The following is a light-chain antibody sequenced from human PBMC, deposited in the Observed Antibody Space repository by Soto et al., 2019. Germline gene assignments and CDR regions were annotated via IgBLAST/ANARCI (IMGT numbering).Light chain of an antibody. CDR1: QSFSTSY. J-gene: IGKJ3*01. Sequence: ETVLTQSPGTLSLSPGERATLSCRASQSFSTSYLAWYQHKPGQAPRLLIYNTFTRATGIPDRLSGSGSGTDFTLTISRLEPEDFAVYYCEQYGDSPFTFGPGTKVDIK. CDR2: NTF. CDR3: EQYGDSPFT. V-gene: IGKV3-20*01.